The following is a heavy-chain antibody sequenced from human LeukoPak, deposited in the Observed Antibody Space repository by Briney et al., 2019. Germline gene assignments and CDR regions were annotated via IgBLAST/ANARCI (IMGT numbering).Heavy chain of an antibody. CDR2: IKQDGGEK. Sequence: GGSLRLSCAASGFIFSQYSMNWVRQAPGKGLEWVANIKQDGGEKYYVDSVKGRSTISRDNAKNSLYLQMSSLRAEDTAVYYCGRADQKWFGESMVDYWGQGTLVTVSS. J-gene: IGHJ4*02. CDR3: GRADQKWFGESMVDY. V-gene: IGHV3-7*01. CDR1: GFIFSQYS. D-gene: IGHD3-10*01.